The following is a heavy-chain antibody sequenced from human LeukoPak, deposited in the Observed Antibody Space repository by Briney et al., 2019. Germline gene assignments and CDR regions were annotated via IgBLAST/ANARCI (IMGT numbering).Heavy chain of an antibody. Sequence: GGSLRLSCAASGFTFSAYDMHWVRQVTGKGLEWVSAVGTASDTYYPGSVKGRFTISRDNAKNSLYPQMNSLRAGDTAVYYCVRGLPSRTTYYDFWSGYPYFDYWGQGTLVTVSS. CDR1: GFTFSAYD. J-gene: IGHJ4*02. D-gene: IGHD3-3*01. CDR3: VRGLPSRTTYYDFWSGYPYFDY. V-gene: IGHV3-13*04. CDR2: VGTASDT.